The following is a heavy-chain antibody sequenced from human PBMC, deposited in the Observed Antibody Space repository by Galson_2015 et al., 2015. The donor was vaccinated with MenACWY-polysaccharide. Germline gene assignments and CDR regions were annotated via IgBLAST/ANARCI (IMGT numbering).Heavy chain of an antibody. D-gene: IGHD4-17*01. CDR3: TTWTTVTTNWFDP. V-gene: IGHV3-15*01. J-gene: IGHJ5*02. Sequence: SLRLSCAASGFTFSNAWMSWVRQAPGKGLEWVGRIKSKTDGGTTDYAAPVKGRFTISRDDSKNTLYLQMNSLKTEDTAVYYCTTWTTVTTNWFDPWGQGTLVTVSS. CDR2: IKSKTDGGTT. CDR1: GFTFSNAW.